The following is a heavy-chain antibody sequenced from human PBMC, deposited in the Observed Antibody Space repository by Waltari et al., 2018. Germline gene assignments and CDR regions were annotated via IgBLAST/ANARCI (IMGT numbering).Heavy chain of an antibody. Sequence: EVQLVESGGGLVKPGGSLRLSCAASGFTFSNAWMSWVRQDPGKGLEWVGRIKSKTDGGTTDYAAPVKGRFTISRDDSKNTLYLQMNSLKTEDTAVYYCTTSIYYYDSSGYRSDAFDIWGQGTMVTVSS. V-gene: IGHV3-15*01. D-gene: IGHD3-22*01. CDR1: GFTFSNAW. J-gene: IGHJ3*02. CDR2: IKSKTDGGTT. CDR3: TTSIYYYDSSGYRSDAFDI.